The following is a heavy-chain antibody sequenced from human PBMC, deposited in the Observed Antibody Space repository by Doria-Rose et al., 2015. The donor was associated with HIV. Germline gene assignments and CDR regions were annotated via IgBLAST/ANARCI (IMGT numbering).Heavy chain of an antibody. CDR3: ARIKSSRWYHKYYFDF. D-gene: IGHD6-13*01. V-gene: IGHV2-26*01. CDR1: GVSLSSPGMG. Sequence: QVTLKESGPVLVKPTETPTLTCTVSGVSLSSPGMGVSWIRQPPGKALEWLANIFSDDERSYKTSLKSRLTISRGTSKRQLVLTMTDMDLVDTATYYCARIKSSRWYHKYYFDFWGQGTLVIVSA. J-gene: IGHJ4*02. CDR2: IFSDDER.